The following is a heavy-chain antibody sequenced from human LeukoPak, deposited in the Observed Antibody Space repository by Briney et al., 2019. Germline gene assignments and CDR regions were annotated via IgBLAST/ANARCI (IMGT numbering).Heavy chain of an antibody. D-gene: IGHD4-17*01. Sequence: SETLSLTCTVSGGSISSSSYYWGWICQPPGKGLEWIGSIYYSGSTYYNPSLKSRVTISVDTSKNQFSLKLSSVTAADTAVYYCASIITVTTDYWGQGTPVTVSS. CDR3: ASIITVTTDY. CDR2: IYYSGST. J-gene: IGHJ4*02. CDR1: GGSISSSSYY. V-gene: IGHV4-39*07.